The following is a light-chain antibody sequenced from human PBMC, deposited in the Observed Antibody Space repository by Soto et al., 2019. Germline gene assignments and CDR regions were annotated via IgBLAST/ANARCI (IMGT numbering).Light chain of an antibody. CDR2: GAS. J-gene: IGKJ1*01. CDR3: QQYGSLLWT. CDR1: QSVSSGY. V-gene: IGKV3-20*01. Sequence: EIVLTQSPGTLSLSPGERATLSCRASQSVSSGYLAWYQQKPGQAPRLLIYGASTRATGIPDRFSGSGSGTDFTLTISTREPEDFAVYYCQQYGSLLWTFGQGTKVEIK.